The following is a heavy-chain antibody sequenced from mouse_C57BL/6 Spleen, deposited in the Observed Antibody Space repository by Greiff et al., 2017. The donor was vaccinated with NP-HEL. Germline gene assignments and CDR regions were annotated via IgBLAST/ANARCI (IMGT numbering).Heavy chain of an antibody. CDR1: GYTFTSYW. V-gene: IGHV1-69*01. CDR2: IDPSDSYT. J-gene: IGHJ4*01. D-gene: IGHD1-1*01. CDR3: ARRIITTVVDAMDY. Sequence: VKLQQPGAELVMPGASVKLSCKASGYTFTSYWMHWVKQRPGQGLEWIGEIDPSDSYTNYNQKFKGKSTLTVDKSSSTAYMQLSSLTSEDSAVYYCARRIITTVVDAMDYWGQGTSVTVSS.